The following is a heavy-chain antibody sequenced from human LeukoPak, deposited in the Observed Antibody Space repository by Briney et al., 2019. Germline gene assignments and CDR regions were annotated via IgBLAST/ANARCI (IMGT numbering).Heavy chain of an antibody. V-gene: IGHV3-23*01. CDR1: GFTFSTFA. Sequence: GESLRLSCVASGFTFSTFAMSWVRQAPGKGPEWVSSIGNTETYYADSVKGRFTISRDNSKNTIYLHMNNLRAEDTARYYCAKDGQAFNSNWDYFDSWGQGTLVTVSS. CDR2: IGNTET. D-gene: IGHD7-27*01. J-gene: IGHJ4*02. CDR3: AKDGQAFNSNWDYFDS.